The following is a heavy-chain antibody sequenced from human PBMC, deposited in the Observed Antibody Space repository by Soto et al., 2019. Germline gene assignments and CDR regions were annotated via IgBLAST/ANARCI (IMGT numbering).Heavy chain of an antibody. CDR1: GDSISIYY. V-gene: IGHV4-4*07. J-gene: IGHJ4*02. D-gene: IGHD6-19*01. CDR3: AREYTETVDGPTPFYFDY. Sequence: PSETLSLTCSVSGDSISIYYWSWIRQSAGKGLEWIGRTYVTGDTNYNPSLKSRVTMSLDTSKNQLSLKLISVTAADTAVYYCAREYTETVDGPTPFYFDYWGQGTQVTVYS. CDR2: TYVTGDT.